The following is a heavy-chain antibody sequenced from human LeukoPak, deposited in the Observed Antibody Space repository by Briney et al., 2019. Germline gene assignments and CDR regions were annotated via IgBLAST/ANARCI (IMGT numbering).Heavy chain of an antibody. CDR1: GFTFTNYG. J-gene: IGHJ4*02. CDR2: ITYDGYYK. D-gene: IGHD3-10*01. V-gene: IGHV3-30*03. Sequence: GGSLRLSCAASGFTFTNYGMHWVRQAPGKGLEWVALITYDGYYKYYSDSVKGRFTISSDTSKNTLYLQMNSLRAEDTAVYYCARDLSPVVRASPMGYWGQGTPVTVSP. CDR3: ARDLSPVVRASPMGY.